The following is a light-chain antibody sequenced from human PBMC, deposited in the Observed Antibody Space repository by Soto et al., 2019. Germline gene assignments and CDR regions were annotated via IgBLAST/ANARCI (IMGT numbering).Light chain of an antibody. V-gene: IGKV3-15*01. CDR1: QSVSSN. Sequence: DIVMTQSPATLSVSPGERATLSCRASQSVSSNLAWYQQKPGQAPRLLIYGASTRATGIPARFSGSGSGTEFTLTISSLQSEDVAIYYCQQYNSWPPYTFGQGTKVDIK. CDR2: GAS. J-gene: IGKJ2*01. CDR3: QQYNSWPPYT.